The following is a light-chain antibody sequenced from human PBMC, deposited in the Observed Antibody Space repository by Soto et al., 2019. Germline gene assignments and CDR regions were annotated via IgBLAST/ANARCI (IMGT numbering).Light chain of an antibody. CDR1: SSDVGTYKY. CDR3: SSFSSITREV. CDR2: EVS. Sequence: QSALTQPASVSGSPGQSITISCTGTSSDVGTYKYVSWYQQLPGKAPKLMIYEVSNRPSGVSHRFSGSKSGNTASLTISGLQTEDEADYYCSSFSSITREVFGGGTKVTVL. V-gene: IGLV2-14*01. J-gene: IGLJ2*01.